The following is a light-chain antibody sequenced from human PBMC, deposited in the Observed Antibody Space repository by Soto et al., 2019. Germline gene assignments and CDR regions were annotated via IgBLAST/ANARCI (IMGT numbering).Light chain of an antibody. CDR2: SNN. CDR3: AAWDDSLNGPR. V-gene: IGLV1-44*01. Sequence: QSVLTQPPSASGTPGQRVTISCSGSSSNIGSNTVNWYQQLPGTAPKLLIYSNNQRPSGVPDRFSGSKSGTSASLAISGFQSEDEADYYCAAWDDSLNGPRFGGGTKLTVL. J-gene: IGLJ3*02. CDR1: SSNIGSNT.